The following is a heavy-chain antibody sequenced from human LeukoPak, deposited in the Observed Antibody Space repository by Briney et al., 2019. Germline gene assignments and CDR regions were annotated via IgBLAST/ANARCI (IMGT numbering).Heavy chain of an antibody. V-gene: IGHV3-21*06. CDR1: GLTFSTYA. Sequence: GGSLRLSCTASGLTFSTYAMTWVRQAPGKGLEWISSMSSGSSYIYYADSVRGRFTISRDNTKNSLYLEMNNLRGEDTAIYYCARDRPTGASRVFVVQWGQGTPVTVSS. CDR3: ARDRPTGASRVFVVQ. D-gene: IGHD2-21*01. CDR2: MSSGSSYI. J-gene: IGHJ4*02.